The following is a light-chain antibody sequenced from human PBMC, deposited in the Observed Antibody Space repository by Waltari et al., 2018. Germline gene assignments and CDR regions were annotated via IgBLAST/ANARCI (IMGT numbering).Light chain of an antibody. CDR3: QESYGTLRP. J-gene: IGKJ1*01. Sequence: DIEMTQSPSSRSAFVGDRVTITCRASQSISRYLNWYQQNAAKAPKLLIYGASGLHSGVPSRFSGSGSGTDFTLTISSLQPEDFATYYCQESYGTLRPFGQGTTVEIK. V-gene: IGKV1-39*01. CDR2: GAS. CDR1: QSISRY.